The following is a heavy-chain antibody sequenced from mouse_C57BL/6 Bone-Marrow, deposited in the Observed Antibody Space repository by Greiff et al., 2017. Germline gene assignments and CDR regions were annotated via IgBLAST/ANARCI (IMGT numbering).Heavy chain of an antibody. CDR3: ARTTVAYYCDD. V-gene: IGHV5-4*01. J-gene: IGHJ2*01. Sequence: DVHLVESGGGLVKPGGSLKLSCAASGFTFSSYAMSWVRQTPEKRLEWVATISDGGSYTYYPDNVKGRFTISRDNAKNNLYLQMSHLKSEDTAMYYCARTTVAYYCDDWGQGTTLTVSS. D-gene: IGHD1-1*01. CDR1: GFTFSSYA. CDR2: ISDGGSYT.